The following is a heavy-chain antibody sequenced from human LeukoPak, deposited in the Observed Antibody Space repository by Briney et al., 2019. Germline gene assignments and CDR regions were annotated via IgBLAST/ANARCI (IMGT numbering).Heavy chain of an antibody. J-gene: IGHJ1*01. Sequence: GGPLRLSCAASGFTFSSYWMHWVRQVPGKGLVWVSRINSDGSGTSYEDSVKGRFTIFRDNAKNTLYLQMNGLRAEDTALYYCARVSSDSGSFYSDWGQGTLVTVSS. CDR3: ARVSSDSGSFYSD. V-gene: IGHV3-74*01. CDR2: INSDGSGT. D-gene: IGHD3-10*01. CDR1: GFTFSSYW.